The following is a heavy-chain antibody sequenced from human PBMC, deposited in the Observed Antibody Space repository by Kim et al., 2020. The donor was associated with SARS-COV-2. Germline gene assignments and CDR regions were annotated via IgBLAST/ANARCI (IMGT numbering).Heavy chain of an antibody. Sequence: SETLSLTCTVSGGSISSYYWSWIRQPPGKGLEWIGYIYYSGSTNYNPSLKSRVTISVDTSKNQFSLKLSSVTAADTAVYYCARYYYDSSGYYYPHYFDYWGQGTLVTVSS. CDR3: ARYYYDSSGYYYPHYFDY. V-gene: IGHV4-59*01. J-gene: IGHJ4*02. D-gene: IGHD3-22*01. CDR2: IYYSGST. CDR1: GGSISSYY.